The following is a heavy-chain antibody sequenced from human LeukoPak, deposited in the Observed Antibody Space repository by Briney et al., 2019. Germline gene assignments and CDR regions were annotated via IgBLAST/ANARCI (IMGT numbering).Heavy chain of an antibody. J-gene: IGHJ6*03. CDR2: IYTRGTT. D-gene: IGHD5-18*01. Sequence: PSETLSLTCTVSGGFINSYYWSWIRQPAGKGLEWIGHIYTRGTTNYNPSVKSRVTVSLDTSKNQISLKLSSVTAADTAIYYCARVYTVMGATTVDHYHYYMDVWGKGTTVTVSS. CDR1: GGFINSYY. CDR3: ARVYTVMGATTVDHYHYYMDV. V-gene: IGHV4-4*07.